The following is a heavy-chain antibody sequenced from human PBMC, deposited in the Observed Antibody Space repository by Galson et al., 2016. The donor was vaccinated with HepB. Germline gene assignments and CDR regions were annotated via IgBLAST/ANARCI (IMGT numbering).Heavy chain of an antibody. D-gene: IGHD2-2*01. J-gene: IGHJ6*02. Sequence: LSLSCTASGFTVSSDYMRRFPQAPRRGLGWPYFSSSGGNTYYADSVKGIITITKNNSKNTLYLQMNSMRAEATAVYYCSRAPGLPNGMDARGQGTTVTVSS. CDR2: SSSGGNT. V-gene: IGHV3-66*01. CDR3: SRAPGLPNGMDA. CDR1: GFTVSSDY.